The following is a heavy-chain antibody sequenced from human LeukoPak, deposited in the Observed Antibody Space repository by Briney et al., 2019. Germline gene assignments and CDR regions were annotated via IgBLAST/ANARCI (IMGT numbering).Heavy chain of an antibody. D-gene: IGHD2-15*01. Sequence: SQTLSLTCTVSGGSISSGSYYWSWIRQPAGKGLEWIGRIYTSGSTNYNPSLKSRVTISVDTSKNQFSLKLSSVTAADTAVYYCAGAQGWPGHLRRYFDYWGQGTLVTVSS. CDR3: AGAQGWPGHLRRYFDY. V-gene: IGHV4-61*02. CDR2: IYTSGST. CDR1: GGSISSGSYY. J-gene: IGHJ4*02.